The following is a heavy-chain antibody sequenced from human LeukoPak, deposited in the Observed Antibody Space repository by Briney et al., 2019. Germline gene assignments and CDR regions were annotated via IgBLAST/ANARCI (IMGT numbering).Heavy chain of an antibody. CDR2: IYYSGST. CDR1: GGSISSSSYY. J-gene: IGHJ4*02. Sequence: SEILSLTCTVSGGSISSSSYYWGWIRQPPGKGLEWIGSIYYSGSTYYNPSLKSRVTISVDTSKNQFSLKLSSVTAADTAVYYCARAIVPAAIDYWGQGTLVTVSS. CDR3: ARAIVPAAIDY. V-gene: IGHV4-39*01. D-gene: IGHD2-2*01.